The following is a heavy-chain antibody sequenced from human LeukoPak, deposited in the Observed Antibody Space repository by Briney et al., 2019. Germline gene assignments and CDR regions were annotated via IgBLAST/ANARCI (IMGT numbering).Heavy chain of an antibody. CDR2: IYHSGST. V-gene: IGHV4-30-2*01. J-gene: IGHJ5*02. CDR1: GGSISSGGYS. CDR3: ARLLWFGELSSWFDP. Sequence: SETLSLTCAVSGGSISSGGYSWSWIRQPPGKGLEWIGYIYHSGSTCYNPSLKSRVTISVDRSKNQFSLKLSSVTAADTAVYYCARLLWFGELSSWFDPWGQGTLVTVSS. D-gene: IGHD3-10*01.